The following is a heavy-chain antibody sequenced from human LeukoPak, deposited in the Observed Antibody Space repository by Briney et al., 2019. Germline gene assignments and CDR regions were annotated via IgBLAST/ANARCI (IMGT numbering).Heavy chain of an antibody. J-gene: IGHJ4*02. V-gene: IGHV5-51*01. CDR1: GYRFNAYW. D-gene: IGHD3-10*01. Sequence: GESLKISCKGSGYRFNAYWIAWVRQMPGKGLEWMGIIYPDDSDTRYSPPFQGQATISVDKSISTVYLQWSSLKASDTAMYYCARQSRDGSKTRGYYFDYWGQGTLVTVSS. CDR3: ARQSRDGSKTRGYYFDY. CDR2: IYPDDSDT.